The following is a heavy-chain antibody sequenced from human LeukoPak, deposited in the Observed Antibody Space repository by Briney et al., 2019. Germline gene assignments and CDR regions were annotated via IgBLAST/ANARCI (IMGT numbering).Heavy chain of an antibody. CDR1: GGSISSSTSGWGWY. CDR2: IYYSGST. V-gene: IGHV4-39*07. D-gene: IGHD2-2*01. Sequence: SETLSLTCTVSGGSISSSTSGWGWYWGWIRQPPGKGLEWIGSIYYSGSTYYNPSLKSRVTISVDTSKNQFSLKLSSVTAADTAVYYCARPLGYCSSTSCYDAFDIWGQGTMVTVSS. CDR3: ARPLGYCSSTSCYDAFDI. J-gene: IGHJ3*02.